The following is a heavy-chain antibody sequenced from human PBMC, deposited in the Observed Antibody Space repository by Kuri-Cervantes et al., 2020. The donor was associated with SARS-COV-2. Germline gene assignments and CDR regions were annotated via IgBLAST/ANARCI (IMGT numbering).Heavy chain of an antibody. CDR1: GFTFSSYS. CDR3: AKALGNYYYYGMDV. Sequence: GGSLRLSCAASGFTFSSYSINWVRQAPGKGLEWVSSISSSSSYIYYADSVKGRFTISRDNAKNSLYLQMNSLRAEDTAVYYCAKALGNYYYYGMDVWGQGTTVTVSS. J-gene: IGHJ6*02. D-gene: IGHD7-27*01. V-gene: IGHV3-21*01. CDR2: ISSSSSYI.